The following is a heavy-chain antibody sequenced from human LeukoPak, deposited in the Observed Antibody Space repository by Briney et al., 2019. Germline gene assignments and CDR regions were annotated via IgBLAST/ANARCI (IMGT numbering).Heavy chain of an antibody. CDR2: ISAYNGNT. J-gene: IGHJ5*02. V-gene: IGHV1-18*01. D-gene: IGHD3-10*01. CDR1: GYTFTSYG. Sequence: GASVKVSCKASGYTFTSYGISWVRQAPGQGLEWMGWISAYNGNTNYAQKLQGRVTMTTDTSTSTAYMELRSLRSDDTAVYYCARDRTAMVRTPDNWFDPWGQGTLVTVSS. CDR3: ARDRTAMVRTPDNWFDP.